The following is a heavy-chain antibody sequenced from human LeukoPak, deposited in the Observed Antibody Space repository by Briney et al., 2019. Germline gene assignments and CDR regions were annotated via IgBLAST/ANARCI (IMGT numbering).Heavy chain of an antibody. J-gene: IGHJ4*02. V-gene: IGHV4-39*07. CDR2: IYYSGST. CDR1: GGSISSSSYY. D-gene: IGHD5-12*01. Sequence: SETLSLTCTVSGGSISSSSYYWGWIRQPPGKGLEWIGSIYYSGSTYYNPSLKSRVTISVDTSKNQFSLKLSSVTAADTAVHYCARALRDVDIVATIFDYWGQGTLVTVSS. CDR3: ARALRDVDIVATIFDY.